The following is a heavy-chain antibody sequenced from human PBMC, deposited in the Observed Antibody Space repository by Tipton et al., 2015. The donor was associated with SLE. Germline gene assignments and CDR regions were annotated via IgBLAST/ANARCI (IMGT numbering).Heavy chain of an antibody. CDR3: ARGLGRLPGYFDY. V-gene: IGHV3-7*01. J-gene: IGHJ4*02. CDR1: GFTFSSYW. Sequence: SLRLSCAASGFTFSSYWMSWVRQAPGKGLEWVANIKQDGSEKYYVDSVKGRFTISRDNAKNSLYLQMNSLGAEDTAVYYCARGLGRLPGYFDYWGQGTLVTVSS. D-gene: IGHD6-25*01. CDR2: IKQDGSEK.